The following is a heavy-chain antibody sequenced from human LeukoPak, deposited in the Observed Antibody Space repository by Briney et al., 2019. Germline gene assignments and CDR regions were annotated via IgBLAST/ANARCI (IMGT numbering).Heavy chain of an antibody. V-gene: IGHV3-53*01. CDR2: IYSGGST. CDR3: ARVERYCSGGSCYLYRSPNYYYYYMDV. CDR1: GFTVSSNY. Sequence: GGSLRLSCAASGFTVSSNYMSWVRQAPGKGLEWVSVIYSGGSTYYADSVKGRFTISRDNSRNTLYLQMNSLRAEDTAVYYCARVERYCSGGSCYLYRSPNYYYYYMDVWGKGTTVTISS. D-gene: IGHD2-15*01. J-gene: IGHJ6*03.